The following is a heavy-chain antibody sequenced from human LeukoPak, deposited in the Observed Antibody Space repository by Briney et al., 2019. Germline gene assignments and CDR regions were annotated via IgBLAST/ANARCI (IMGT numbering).Heavy chain of an antibody. V-gene: IGHV3-11*01. CDR1: GFTFSDYY. J-gene: IGHJ3*02. CDR2: ISSSGSTI. Sequence: GGSLRLSCAASGFTFSDYYMSWIRQAPGKGLEWVSYISSSGSTIYYADSVTGRFTISRDNAKNSLYLQMNSLRAEDTAVYYCARVGYYDFWSGYQDDDAFDIWGQGTMVTVSS. CDR3: ARVGYYDFWSGYQDDDAFDI. D-gene: IGHD3-3*01.